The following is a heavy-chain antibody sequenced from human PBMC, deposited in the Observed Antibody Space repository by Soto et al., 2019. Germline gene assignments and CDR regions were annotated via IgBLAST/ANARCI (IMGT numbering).Heavy chain of an antibody. CDR1: GFTFRTSW. V-gene: IGHV3-74*01. D-gene: IGHD3-3*02. J-gene: IGHJ5*02. CDR3: ARDQHYSHAS. CDR2: INSDGSDT. Sequence: GGSLRLSGTASGFTFRTSWIHWVRQDPGKGLVWVSHINSDGSDTNYADSVKGRFTISRDNAKNTVYLQMNSLRAEDTAVYYCARDQHYSHASWGQGTLVTVSS.